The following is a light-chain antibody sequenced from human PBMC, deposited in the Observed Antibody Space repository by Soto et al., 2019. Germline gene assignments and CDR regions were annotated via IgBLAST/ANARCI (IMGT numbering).Light chain of an antibody. Sequence: QSVLTQSPSVSGAPGQRVTISCTGSSSNIGAGYDVHWYQEVPGTAPKLLIYGNSNRPSGVPDRFSGSKSGTSASLAITGLQAEDEADYYCQSYDSSLSGYVFGTGTKLTVL. V-gene: IGLV1-40*01. J-gene: IGLJ1*01. CDR3: QSYDSSLSGYV. CDR2: GNS. CDR1: SSNIGAGYD.